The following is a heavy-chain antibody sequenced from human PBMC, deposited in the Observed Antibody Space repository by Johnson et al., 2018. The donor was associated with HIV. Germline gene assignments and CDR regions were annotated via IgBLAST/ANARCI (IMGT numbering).Heavy chain of an antibody. Sequence: MLLVESGGGLVQPGGSLRLSCAGSRFTFSSYAMSWVRQAPGKGLEWVSSISGSGGGTNYADSVKGRFTISRDNSKNTLYLQMNSLRAEDTAVYYCAKVNRMEQWLAGGGAFDIWGQGTMVTVSS. D-gene: IGHD6-19*01. V-gene: IGHV3-23*04. CDR1: RFTFSSYA. CDR3: AKVNRMEQWLAGGGAFDI. J-gene: IGHJ3*02. CDR2: ISGSGGGT.